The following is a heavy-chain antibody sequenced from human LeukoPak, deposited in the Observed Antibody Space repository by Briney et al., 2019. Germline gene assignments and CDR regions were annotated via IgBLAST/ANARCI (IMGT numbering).Heavy chain of an antibody. D-gene: IGHD2-2*02. CDR1: GFTFSSYA. J-gene: IGHJ3*02. V-gene: IGHV3-23*01. CDR3: AKYQKLKGCSSTSCYNGRGAFDI. CDR2: ISGSGGST. Sequence: PGGSLRLSCAASGFTFSSYAMSWVRQAPGKGLEWVSAISGSGGSTYYADSVKGRFTISRDNSKNTLYLQMNSLRAEDTAVYYCAKYQKLKGCSSTSCYNGRGAFDIWGQGTMVTVSP.